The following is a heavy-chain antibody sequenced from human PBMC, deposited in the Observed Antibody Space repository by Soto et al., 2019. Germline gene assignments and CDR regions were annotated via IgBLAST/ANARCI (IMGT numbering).Heavy chain of an antibody. CDR1: GGTFSSYA. CDR3: ARSVSLGYQLLKRGIDV. CDR2: IIPIFGTA. J-gene: IGHJ6*02. V-gene: IGHV1-69*01. Sequence: QVQLVQSGAEVKKPGSSVKVSCKASGGTFSSYAISWVRQAPGQGLEWMGGIIPIFGTANYAQRFQGRVTITADESTSRAYMELSSLRSEETAVYYCARSVSLGYQLLKRGIDVWGQGTTVTVSS. D-gene: IGHD2-2*01.